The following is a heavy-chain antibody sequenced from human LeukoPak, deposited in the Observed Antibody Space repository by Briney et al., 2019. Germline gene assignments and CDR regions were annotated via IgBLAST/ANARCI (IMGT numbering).Heavy chain of an antibody. V-gene: IGHV4-59*01. Sequence: SETLSLTCTVSGGSISSYYWNWIRQPPGKGLEWIGYIYYSGSTNYNSSLKSRVTISVDTSKNQFSLKLSSVTAADTAVYYCARRGSSGWYYFDSWGQGTLVTVSP. CDR1: GGSISSYY. D-gene: IGHD6-19*01. CDR3: ARRGSSGWYYFDS. CDR2: IYYSGST. J-gene: IGHJ4*02.